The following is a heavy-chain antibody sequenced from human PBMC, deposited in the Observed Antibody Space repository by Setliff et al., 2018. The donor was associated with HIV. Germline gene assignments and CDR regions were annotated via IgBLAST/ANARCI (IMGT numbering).Heavy chain of an antibody. CDR1: GGSISSHY. Sequence: PSETLSLTCTVSGGSISSHYWSWIRQPPGKELEWIGYIFYSGNTKYNPSLQSRVTISIDTSKNQFSMRLSSVTAEDTAMYYCARTLGAYSSSSDPFDYWGQGALVT. J-gene: IGHJ4*02. CDR2: IFYSGNT. D-gene: IGHD6-6*01. CDR3: ARTLGAYSSSSDPFDY. V-gene: IGHV4-59*11.